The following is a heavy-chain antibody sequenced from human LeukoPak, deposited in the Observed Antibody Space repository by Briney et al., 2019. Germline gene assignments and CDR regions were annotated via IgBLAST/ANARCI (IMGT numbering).Heavy chain of an antibody. CDR1: GYTFTSYG. J-gene: IGHJ4*02. CDR2: ISAYKGNT. Sequence: ASVKVTCKASGYTFTSYGISWVRQAPGQGLEWMGWISAYKGNTNYAQKLQGSVTMTTDTATSTAYMELRSLRSDDTAVYYCARDDLDSSSWYFGTFDYWGQGTLVTVSS. CDR3: ARDDLDSSSWYFGTFDY. D-gene: IGHD6-13*01. V-gene: IGHV1-18*01.